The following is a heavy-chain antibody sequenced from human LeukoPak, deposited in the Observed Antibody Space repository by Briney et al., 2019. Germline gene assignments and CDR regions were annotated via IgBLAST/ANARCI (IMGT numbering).Heavy chain of an antibody. CDR2: ISSRGDDT. Sequence: GGSLRLSCTASGFTFSTLAMSWVRQAPGKGLEWVSSISSRGDDTTYADSVKGRFTISRDNSKNTMYLQLNSLRVDDAAIYYCAKHRRSTLVTAYFDSWGQGTLVTVSS. CDR3: AKHRRSTLVTAYFDS. J-gene: IGHJ4*02. V-gene: IGHV3-23*01. CDR1: GFTFSTLA. D-gene: IGHD2-21*02.